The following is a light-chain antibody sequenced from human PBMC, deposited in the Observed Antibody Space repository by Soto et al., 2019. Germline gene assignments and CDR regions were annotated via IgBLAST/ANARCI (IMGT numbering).Light chain of an antibody. CDR3: QQRSDWPIT. CDR1: QSVSSY. V-gene: IGKV3-11*01. J-gene: IGKJ5*01. Sequence: EIVLTQSPATLSLSPGERATLSCRASQSVSSYLAWYQQKPGQAPRLLIYDASNRATGIPARFSGSGSGTDFTLTISSLEPEDCALYYCQQRSDWPITFGQGTRLEIK. CDR2: DAS.